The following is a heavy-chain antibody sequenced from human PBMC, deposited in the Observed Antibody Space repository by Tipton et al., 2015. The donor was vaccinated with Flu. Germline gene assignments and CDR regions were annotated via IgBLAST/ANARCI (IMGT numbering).Heavy chain of an antibody. CDR3: ARGRDNAFDV. Sequence: GLVKPSQTLSLTCAISGDSVSTFGAAWNWIRQSPSRGLEWLGRAYSRSKWEIDYAVSVRGRLTINVDTSKKHVSRQLNSVTPEDTSVYYCARGRDNAFDVWGQGTKVTVSS. CDR2: AYSRSKWEI. CDR1: GDSVSTFGAA. D-gene: IGHD1-14*01. V-gene: IGHV6-1*01. J-gene: IGHJ3*01.